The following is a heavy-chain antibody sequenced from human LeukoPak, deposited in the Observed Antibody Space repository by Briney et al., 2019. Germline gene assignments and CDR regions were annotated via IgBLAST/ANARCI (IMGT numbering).Heavy chain of an antibody. D-gene: IGHD2-2*03. V-gene: IGHV4-34*01. Sequence: ASETLSLTCAVYGGSFSGYYWSWIRQPPGKGLEWIGEINHSGSTNYNPSLKSRVTTSVDTSKNQFSLKLSSVTAADTAVYYCARSRRPGDGFFDYWGQGTLVTVSS. J-gene: IGHJ4*02. CDR2: INHSGST. CDR1: GGSFSGYY. CDR3: ARSRRPGDGFFDY.